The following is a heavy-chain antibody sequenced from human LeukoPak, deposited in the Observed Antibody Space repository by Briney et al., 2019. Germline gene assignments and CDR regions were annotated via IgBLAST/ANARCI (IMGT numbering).Heavy chain of an antibody. CDR3: ARPAITISFDP. V-gene: IGHV1-8*01. Sequence: ASVKVSCKASGYTFTSYDINWVRQATGQGLEWMGWMNPNSGITDYAQKFQGRVTMTRNNSTSTAYMELSSLRSEDTAVYYCARPAITISFDPWGQGTLVTVSS. J-gene: IGHJ5*02. CDR2: MNPNSGIT. CDR1: GYTFTSYD. D-gene: IGHD3-10*01.